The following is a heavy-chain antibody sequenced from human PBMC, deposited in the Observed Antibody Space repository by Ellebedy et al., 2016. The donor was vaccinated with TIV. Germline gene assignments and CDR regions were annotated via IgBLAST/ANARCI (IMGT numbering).Heavy chain of an antibody. CDR3: ARGIAAAGTRRGNWFNP. Sequence: SETLSLXXTVSGGSISSSSYYWGWIRQPPGKGLEWIGSIYYSGSTYYNPSLKSRVTISVDTSKNQFSLKLSSVTAADTAVYYCARGIAAAGTRRGNWFNPWGQGTLVTVSS. V-gene: IGHV4-39*01. D-gene: IGHD6-13*01. J-gene: IGHJ5*02. CDR1: GGSISSSSYY. CDR2: IYYSGST.